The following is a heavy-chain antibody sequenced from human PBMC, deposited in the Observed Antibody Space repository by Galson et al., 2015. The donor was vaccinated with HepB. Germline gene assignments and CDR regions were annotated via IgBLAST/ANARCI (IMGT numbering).Heavy chain of an antibody. CDR3: VRDSGTYPGYYDF. CDR2: INPDGTTT. CDR1: GFMFGTYW. V-gene: IGHV3-74*01. J-gene: IGHJ4*02. D-gene: IGHD1-26*01. Sequence: LRLSCAASGFMFGTYWMQWVRQAPGKGLVWVSVINPDGTTTDYADSVRGRFTISSDNVRNTMFLQMNSLRAEDMGVYYCVRDSGTYPGYYDFWGQGILVTVSS.